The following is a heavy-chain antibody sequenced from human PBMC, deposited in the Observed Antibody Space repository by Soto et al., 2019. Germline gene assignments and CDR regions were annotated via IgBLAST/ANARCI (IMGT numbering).Heavy chain of an antibody. CDR3: ARIHHSSGYSYDH. CDR2: ISHDESKT. V-gene: IGHV3-30-3*01. Sequence: PGGSLRLSCAASGFTFKDFAMHRVRQAPGKGLEWVALISHDESKTNHADPVKGRFSISRDNARNTLYLQMNSLRNEDTGVYYCARIHHSSGYSYDHWGQGTPVTVSS. J-gene: IGHJ4*02. CDR1: GFTFKDFA. D-gene: IGHD3-22*01.